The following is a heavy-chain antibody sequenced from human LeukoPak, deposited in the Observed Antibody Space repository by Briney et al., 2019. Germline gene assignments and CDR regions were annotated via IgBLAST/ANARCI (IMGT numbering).Heavy chain of an antibody. J-gene: IGHJ4*02. CDR3: AKYDYGFDY. CDR1: GFTFSSYG. D-gene: IGHD4/OR15-4a*01. CDR2: ISNDGSNK. Sequence: AGGSLRLSCAASGFTFSSYGMHWVRQAPGRGLEWVAVISNDGSNKYYADSVKGRFTISRDNSKNTLYLQMNSLRAEDTAVYCCAKYDYGFDYWGQGTLVTVSS. V-gene: IGHV3-30*18.